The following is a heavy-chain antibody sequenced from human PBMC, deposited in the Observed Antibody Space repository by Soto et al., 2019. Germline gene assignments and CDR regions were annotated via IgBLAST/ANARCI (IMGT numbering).Heavy chain of an antibody. CDR1: GFTFSSYS. CDR2: INSNGGST. J-gene: IGHJ4*02. CDR3: VTSYESSGYYSY. D-gene: IGHD3-22*01. Sequence: GGSLRLSCSASGFTFSSYSMYWVRQAPGKGLEDVSTINSNGGSTYYADSVKGRFTISRDNSKNTLYLQMSSLRPEDTAVYYCVTSYESSGYYSYWGQGTLVTSPQ. V-gene: IGHV3-64D*08.